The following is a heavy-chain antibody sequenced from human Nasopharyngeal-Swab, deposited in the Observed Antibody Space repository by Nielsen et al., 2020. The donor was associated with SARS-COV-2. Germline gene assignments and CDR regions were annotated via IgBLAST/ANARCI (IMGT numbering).Heavy chain of an antibody. J-gene: IGHJ5*02. CDR1: GYTFTSYY. Sequence: ASVKVSCKASGYTFTSYYMHWVRQAPGQGLEWMGIINPSGGSTSYAQKFQGRVTMTRDTSTSTVYMELSSLRSEDTAVYYCARDRITMVRGVISLTNWFDPWVQGTLVTVSS. V-gene: IGHV1-46*01. CDR2: INPSGGST. D-gene: IGHD3-10*01. CDR3: ARDRITMVRGVISLTNWFDP.